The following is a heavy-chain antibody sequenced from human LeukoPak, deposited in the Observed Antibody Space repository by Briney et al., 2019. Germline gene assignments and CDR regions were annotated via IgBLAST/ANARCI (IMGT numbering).Heavy chain of an antibody. V-gene: IGHV4-34*01. CDR3: ARGLGAVAGRGGWNYFDY. CDR1: GFTFSSYS. CDR2: INHSGST. D-gene: IGHD6-19*01. Sequence: GSRRLSCAASGFTFSSYSMNWIRQPPGKGLDWIGEINHSGSTNYNPSLKSRVTISVDTSKNQFSLKLSSVTAADTAVYYCARGLGAVAGRGGWNYFDYWGQGTLVTVSS. J-gene: IGHJ4*02.